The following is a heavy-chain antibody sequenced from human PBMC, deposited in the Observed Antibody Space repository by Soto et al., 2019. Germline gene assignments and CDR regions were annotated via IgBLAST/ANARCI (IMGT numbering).Heavy chain of an antibody. V-gene: IGHV1-2*02. CDR2: INCNNGNT. Sequence: ASVKVSCKTSGYTFTGHYMHWLRQAPGQGLEWMGWINCNNGNTGYAQKFQGRVTMTRETSISTVYIELSRLRSDDTAVYYCARAALMGKTYDYWGQGAQVTVSS. D-gene: IGHD1-26*01. CDR3: ARAALMGKTYDY. CDR1: GYTFTGHY. J-gene: IGHJ4*02.